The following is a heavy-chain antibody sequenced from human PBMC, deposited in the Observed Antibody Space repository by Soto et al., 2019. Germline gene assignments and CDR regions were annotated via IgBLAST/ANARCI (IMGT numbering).Heavy chain of an antibody. CDR2: IYYSGST. Sequence: SETLSLTCTVSGGSISSYYWSWIRQPPGKGLEWIGYIYYSGSTNYNPSLKSRVTISVDTSKNQFSLKLSSVTAADTAVYYCARASHYTEYYFDYWGQGTLVTVSS. CDR1: GGSISSYY. CDR3: ARASHYTEYYFDY. J-gene: IGHJ4*02. V-gene: IGHV4-59*01. D-gene: IGHD1-26*01.